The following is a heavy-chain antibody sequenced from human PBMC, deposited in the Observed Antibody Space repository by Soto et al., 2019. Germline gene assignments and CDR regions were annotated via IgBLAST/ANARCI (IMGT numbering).Heavy chain of an antibody. J-gene: IGHJ6*03. CDR3: ARLGVATIEDYNYYMDV. CDR1: GGSISSYY. D-gene: IGHD5-12*01. V-gene: IGHV4-59*01. CDR2: IYYSGST. Sequence: KPSETLSLTCTVSGGSISSYYWSWIRQPPGKGLEWIGYIYYSGSTNYNPSLKSRVTISVDTSKNQFSLKLSSVTAADTAVYYCARLGVATIEDYNYYMDVWGKGTTVTVSS.